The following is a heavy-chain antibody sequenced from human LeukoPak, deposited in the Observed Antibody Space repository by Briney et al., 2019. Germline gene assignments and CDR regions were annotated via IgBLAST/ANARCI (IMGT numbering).Heavy chain of an antibody. Sequence: PSETLSLTCAVYGGSFSGYYWSWIHQPPGKGLEWIGEINHSGSTNYNPSLKSRVTISVDTSKNQFSLKLSSVTAADTAVYYCAAEATSGMDVWGQGTTVTVSS. CDR1: GGSFSGYY. CDR2: INHSGST. CDR3: AAEATSGMDV. V-gene: IGHV4-34*01. D-gene: IGHD5-24*01. J-gene: IGHJ6*02.